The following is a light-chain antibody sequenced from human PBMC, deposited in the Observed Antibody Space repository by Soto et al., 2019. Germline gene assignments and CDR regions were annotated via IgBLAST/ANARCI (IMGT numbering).Light chain of an antibody. CDR1: QTVGSN. CDR2: DAS. Sequence: EVVLTQSPATLSVSPGERATLSCRASQTVGSNLAWYQHKPGQAPRLLISDASTRATGVPARFSGSGSGTEFALTIRGLQSEDFTVYFCQQYNTRPQTFGQGTKVDIK. CDR3: QQYNTRPQT. J-gene: IGKJ1*01. V-gene: IGKV3-15*01.